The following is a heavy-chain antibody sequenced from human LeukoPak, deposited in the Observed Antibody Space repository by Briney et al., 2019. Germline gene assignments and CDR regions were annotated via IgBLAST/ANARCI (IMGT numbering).Heavy chain of an antibody. CDR1: GGTFSSYA. J-gene: IGHJ6*02. CDR2: IVTIFGTE. V-gene: IGHV1-69*13. CDR3: ARDHWFRKGMDV. Sequence: ASVKVSCKASGGTFSSYAIRWVRQPPGQGGEWVGGIVTIFGTENYAQKFQGRVTITADETTSTAFMEISSLRAEDTAVYYGARDHWFRKGMDVWGQGTPVTVSS. D-gene: IGHD3-10*01.